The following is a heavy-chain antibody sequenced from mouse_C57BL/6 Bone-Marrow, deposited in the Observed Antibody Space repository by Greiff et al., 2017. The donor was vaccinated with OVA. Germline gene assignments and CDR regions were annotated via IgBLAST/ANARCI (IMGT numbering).Heavy chain of an antibody. Sequence: QVQLQQPGAELVRPGTSVKLSCKASGYTFTSYWMHWVKQRPGQGLEWIGVIDPSDSYTNYNQKFKGKATLTVDKSSSTAYMQLSSLTSEDSAVYYCARNYYDYDGFAYWGQGTLVTVSA. CDR1: GYTFTSYW. D-gene: IGHD2-4*01. V-gene: IGHV1-59*01. CDR3: ARNYYDYDGFAY. CDR2: IDPSDSYT. J-gene: IGHJ3*01.